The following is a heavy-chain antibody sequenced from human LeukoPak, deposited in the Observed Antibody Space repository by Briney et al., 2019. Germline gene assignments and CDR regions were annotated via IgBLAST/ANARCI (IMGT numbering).Heavy chain of an antibody. CDR2: IKQDRSEK. D-gene: IGHD3-3*01. CDR1: GFTFTNYW. J-gene: IGHJ4*02. Sequence: GGSLRLSCAASGFTFTNYWMSWVRQAPGKGLGLVANIKQDRSEKYYVDSVKGRFTISRDNAKNSLYLQMNSLRAEDTAVYYCARLREIPVFGVVTKSTSYFDYWGQGTLVTVPS. V-gene: IGHV3-7*01. CDR3: ARLREIPVFGVVTKSTSYFDY.